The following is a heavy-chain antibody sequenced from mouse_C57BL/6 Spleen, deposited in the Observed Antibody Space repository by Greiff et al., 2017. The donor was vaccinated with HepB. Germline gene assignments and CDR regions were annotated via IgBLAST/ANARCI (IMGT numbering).Heavy chain of an antibody. J-gene: IGHJ1*03. Sequence: QVQLQQSGPELVKPGASVKISCKASGYAFSSSWMNWVKQRPGKGLEWIGRIYPGDGDTNYNGKFKGKATLTADKSSSTAYMQLSSLTSEDSAVYFCARYYYSNYEYFDVWGTGTTVTVSS. CDR1: GYAFSSSW. V-gene: IGHV1-82*01. CDR3: ARYYYSNYEYFDV. D-gene: IGHD2-5*01. CDR2: IYPGDGDT.